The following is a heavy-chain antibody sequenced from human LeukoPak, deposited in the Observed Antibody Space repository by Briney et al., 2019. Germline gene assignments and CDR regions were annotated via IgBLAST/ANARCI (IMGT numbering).Heavy chain of an antibody. CDR3: ARLEQLVLDY. V-gene: IGHV4-39*01. CDR2: IYYSGST. J-gene: IGHJ4*02. D-gene: IGHD6-6*01. Sequence: SETLSLTCAVSGGSISSSSYYWGWIRQPPGRGLEWIGSIYYSGSTYYNPSLKSRVTISVDTSKNQFSLKLSSVTAADTAVYYCARLEQLVLDYWGQGTLVTVSS. CDR1: GGSISSSSYY.